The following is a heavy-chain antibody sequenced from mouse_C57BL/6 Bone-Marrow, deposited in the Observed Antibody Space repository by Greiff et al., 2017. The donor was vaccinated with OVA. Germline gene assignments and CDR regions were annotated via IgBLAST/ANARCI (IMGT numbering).Heavy chain of an antibody. CDR3: ARHEEGAYYGSYAMDY. J-gene: IGHJ4*01. CDR2: FYPGSGSI. D-gene: IGHD1-1*01. CDR1: GYTFTEYT. Sequence: QVQLQQSGAELVKPGASVKLSCKASGYTFTEYTIHWVKQRSGQGLGWIGWFYPGSGSIKYNEKFKDKATLTADKSSSTVYMELSRLTSEYSAVYFCARHEEGAYYGSYAMDYWGQGTSVTVSS. V-gene: IGHV1-62-2*01.